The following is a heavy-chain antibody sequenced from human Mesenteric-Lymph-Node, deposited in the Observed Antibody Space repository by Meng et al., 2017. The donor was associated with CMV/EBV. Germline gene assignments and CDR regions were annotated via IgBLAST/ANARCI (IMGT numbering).Heavy chain of an antibody. V-gene: IGHV3-33*08. CDR3: VGHQGGPREGVRMI. CDR1: EFIFNNHG. CDR2: IDINGQNR. Sequence: SEFIFNNHGIHWLRQAPGKGLEWLSFIDINGQNRYNVDIVKGRFIVSKDKSKNTVFLQMNGLRVEDTAVYYCVGHQGGPREGVRMIWGQGTLVTVSS. J-gene: IGHJ4*02. D-gene: IGHD3-10*01.